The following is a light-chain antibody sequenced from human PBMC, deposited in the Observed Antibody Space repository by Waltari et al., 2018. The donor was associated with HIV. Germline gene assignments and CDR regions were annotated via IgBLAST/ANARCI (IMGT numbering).Light chain of an antibody. CDR1: SSDVGGYDY. CDR2: EVS. J-gene: IGLJ2*01. V-gene: IGLV2-8*01. CDR3: SSFAGTNNLV. Sequence: QSALTQPPSASGSPGQSVTTACTGTSSDVGGYDYVSWSQQQPGKAPKLMIYEVSKRPSGVPDRFSCSKSGNTASLTVSGLQAEDEADYYCSSFAGTNNLVFGGGTKLTVL.